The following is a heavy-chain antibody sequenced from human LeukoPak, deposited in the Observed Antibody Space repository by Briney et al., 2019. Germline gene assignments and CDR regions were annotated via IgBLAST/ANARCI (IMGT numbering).Heavy chain of an antibody. D-gene: IGHD3-10*01. V-gene: IGHV3-43*02. CDR2: ISGDGGST. Sequence: HPGGSLRLSCAASGFTFDDYAMHWVRRAPGKGLEWVSLISGDGGSTYYADSVKGRFTISRDNSKNSLYLQVNSLRTEDTALYYCAKDMWRFGELDYDYWGQGTLVTVSS. CDR3: AKDMWRFGELDYDY. CDR1: GFTFDDYA. J-gene: IGHJ4*02.